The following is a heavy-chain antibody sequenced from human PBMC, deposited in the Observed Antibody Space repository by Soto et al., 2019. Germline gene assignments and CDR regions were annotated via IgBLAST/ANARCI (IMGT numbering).Heavy chain of an antibody. Sequence: SETLSLTCTVSGGPISNYYWGWIRQPPGKGLEWIGYIYNSVSTSDNPSLKSRVTISVDTSNNQFSLKLSSVTAADTAVYYCARARHYDLNGYYPRGRGYYFDHWGQGALVTVSS. D-gene: IGHD3-22*01. V-gene: IGHV4-59*01. CDR1: GGPISNYY. CDR2: IYNSVST. CDR3: ARARHYDLNGYYPRGRGYYFDH. J-gene: IGHJ4*02.